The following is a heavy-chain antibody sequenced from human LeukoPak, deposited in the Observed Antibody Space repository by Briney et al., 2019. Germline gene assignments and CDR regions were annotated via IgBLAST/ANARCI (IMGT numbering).Heavy chain of an antibody. Sequence: ASVKVSCKASGYTFTGYFMHWVRQAPGQGLDWMGWINPNTGGTKYAQKFQGRVTMTRDTSIGTAYMELSTVTSDDTAVYFCARVHATGYFSLDLGYWGQGALVTVSS. D-gene: IGHD3-9*01. V-gene: IGHV1-2*02. CDR2: INPNTGGT. CDR3: ARVHATGYFSLDLGY. J-gene: IGHJ4*02. CDR1: GYTFTGYF.